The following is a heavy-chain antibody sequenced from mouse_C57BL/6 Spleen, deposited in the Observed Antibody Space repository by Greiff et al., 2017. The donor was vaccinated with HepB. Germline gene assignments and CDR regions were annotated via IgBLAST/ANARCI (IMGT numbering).Heavy chain of an antibody. V-gene: IGHV1-26*01. CDR1: GYTFTDYY. CDR3: ASPIGNYPWFAY. CDR2: INPNNGGT. J-gene: IGHJ3*01. D-gene: IGHD2-1*01. Sequence: EVQLQQSGPELVKPGASVKISCKASGYTFTDYYMNWVKQSHGKSLEWIGDINPNNGGTSYNQKFKGKATLTVDKSSSTAYMELRSLTSEDSAVYYCASPIGNYPWFAYWGQGTLVTVSA.